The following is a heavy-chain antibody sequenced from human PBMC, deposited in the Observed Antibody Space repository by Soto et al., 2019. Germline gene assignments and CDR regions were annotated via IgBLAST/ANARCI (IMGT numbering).Heavy chain of an antibody. CDR1: GYTFTSYG. CDR3: AISIDGYDYYFDY. D-gene: IGHD5-12*01. CDR2: ISAYNGNT. J-gene: IGHJ4*02. V-gene: IGHV1-18*04. Sequence: ASVKVSCKASGYTFTSYGISWVRQAPGQGLEWMGWISAYNGNTNYEQKLQGRVTMTTDTSTSTAYMELRSLRSDDTSVYYCAISIDGYDYYFDYWGQGTLVTVSS.